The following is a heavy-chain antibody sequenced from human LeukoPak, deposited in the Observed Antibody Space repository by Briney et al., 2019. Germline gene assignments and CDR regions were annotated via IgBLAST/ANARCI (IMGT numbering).Heavy chain of an antibody. CDR1: GGSISSYY. CDR2: IYYTGTT. D-gene: IGHD2-2*01. CDR3: ARHEGIPAALFMLDV. Sequence: PSETLSLTCTVSGGSISSYYWSWIRQPPGKRLEWIGHIYYTGTTNYNPSLKSRVTISVDTAKNQFSLSMRSVTAADTAVYFCARHEGIPAALFMLDVWGQGTMVIVSS. J-gene: IGHJ6*02. V-gene: IGHV4-59*08.